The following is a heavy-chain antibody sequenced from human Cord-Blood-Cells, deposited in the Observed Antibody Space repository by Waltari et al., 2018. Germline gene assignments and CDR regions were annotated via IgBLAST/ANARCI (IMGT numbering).Heavy chain of an antibody. D-gene: IGHD3-22*01. Sequence: EVQLVESGGGLVQPGRSLRLSCAASGFTFDDYAMHWVRQAPGKGLEWVSGISWNSGSIGYADSVKGRFTISRDNAKNSLYLQMNSLRAEDMALYYCAKDIKGYYDSSGYYYDGFDYWGQGTLVTVSS. J-gene: IGHJ4*02. CDR2: ISWNSGSI. CDR1: GFTFDDYA. V-gene: IGHV3-9*03. CDR3: AKDIKGYYDSSGYYYDGFDY.